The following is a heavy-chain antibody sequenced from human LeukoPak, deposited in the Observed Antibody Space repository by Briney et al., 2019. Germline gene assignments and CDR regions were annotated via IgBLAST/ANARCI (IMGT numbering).Heavy chain of an antibody. Sequence: GRSLRLSCAASGFTFSSYGMHWVRQAPGKGLEWVAVISYDGSNKYYADSVKGRFTISRDNSKNTLYLQMNSLRAEDTAVYYCARDRVGYSSGWYRYVRYGMDVWGQGTTVTVSS. CDR2: ISYDGSNK. CDR1: GFTFSSYG. CDR3: ARDRVGYSSGWYRYVRYGMDV. V-gene: IGHV3-30*19. J-gene: IGHJ6*02. D-gene: IGHD6-19*01.